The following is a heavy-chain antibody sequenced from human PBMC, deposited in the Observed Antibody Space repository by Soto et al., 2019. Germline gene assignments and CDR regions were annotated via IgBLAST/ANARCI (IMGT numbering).Heavy chain of an antibody. Sequence: SETLSLTCTVSGGSIDYYYRVWIRQPPGKGLEYIGYIYYSGSTNYNPSLKSRVLISMDTSNNQFSLKLSSVTAADTAVYYCAADTEMVIGTFDIWGQGTMVTVSS. CDR1: GGSIDYYY. D-gene: IGHD5-18*01. CDR3: AADTEMVIGTFDI. J-gene: IGHJ3*02. CDR2: IYYSGST. V-gene: IGHV4-59*03.